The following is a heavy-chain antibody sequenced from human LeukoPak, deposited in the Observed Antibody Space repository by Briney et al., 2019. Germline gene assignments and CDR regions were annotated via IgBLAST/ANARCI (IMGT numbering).Heavy chain of an antibody. CDR1: GFIFSDYW. D-gene: IGHD3-22*01. V-gene: IGHV3-7*01. Sequence: PGGSLRLSCAASGFIFSDYWMTWVRQAPGKGLEWVANIRRDGNERYYVDSVKGRFTISRDNAKNSLYLQLNSLRAEDTAVYYCTRDIGPYDSSAYYDGFDIWGPGTMVTVSS. CDR3: TRDIGPYDSSAYYDGFDI. CDR2: IRRDGNER. J-gene: IGHJ3*02.